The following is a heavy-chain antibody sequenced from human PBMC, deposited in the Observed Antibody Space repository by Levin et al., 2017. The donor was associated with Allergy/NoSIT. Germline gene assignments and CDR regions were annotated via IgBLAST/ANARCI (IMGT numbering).Heavy chain of an antibody. Sequence: GESLKISCAASGFTFSNYGMNWVRQAPGKGLEWVSSISSTGRYLYYAESVKGRFTISRDNAKNSMFLQMNSLRAEDTAVYYCARDQLGGDYRFDFWGQGTLVTVSS. CDR2: ISSTGRYL. V-gene: IGHV3-21*01. CDR3: ARDQLGGDYRFDF. D-gene: IGHD4-17*01. CDR1: GFTFSNYG. J-gene: IGHJ4*02.